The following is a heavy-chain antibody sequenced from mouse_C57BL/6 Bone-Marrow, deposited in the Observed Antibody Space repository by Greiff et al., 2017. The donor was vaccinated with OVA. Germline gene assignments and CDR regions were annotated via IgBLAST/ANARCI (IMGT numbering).Heavy chain of an antibody. CDR2: INPSTGGT. V-gene: IGHV1-42*01. CDR3: ARNYYGSSYAMDY. J-gene: IGHJ4*01. CDR1: GYSFTGYY. Sequence: VHVKQSGPELVKPGASVKISCKASGYSFTGYYMNWVKQSPEKSLEWIGEINPSTGGTTYNQKFKAKATLTVDKSSSTAYMQLKSLTSEDSAVYYCARNYYGSSYAMDYWGQGTSVTVSS. D-gene: IGHD1-1*01.